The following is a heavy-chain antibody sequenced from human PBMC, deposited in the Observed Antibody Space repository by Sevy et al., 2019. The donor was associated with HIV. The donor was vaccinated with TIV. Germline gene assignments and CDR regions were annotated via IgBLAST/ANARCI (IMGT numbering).Heavy chain of an antibody. CDR2: IKEDGSDK. V-gene: IGHV3-7*03. J-gene: IGHJ3*02. CDR3: ARDKNHYDRSVYYDAFDI. CDR1: GFTLSSFW. Sequence: GGSLRLSCAASGFTLSSFWMTWVRQAPGKGLEWVANIKEDGSDKNYLDSVKGRFTISRDNAKNSLYLQMNSLRAEDTAVYYCARDKNHYDRSVYYDAFDIWGQGKMVTVSS. D-gene: IGHD3-22*01.